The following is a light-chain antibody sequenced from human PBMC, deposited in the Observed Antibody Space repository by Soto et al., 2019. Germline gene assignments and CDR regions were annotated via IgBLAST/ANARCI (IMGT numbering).Light chain of an antibody. CDR2: RNH. J-gene: IGLJ2*01. Sequence: QPVLTQSPSASGTPGQRVTISCSGSTSNIGTYAVNWYQQLPGTAPTLLIFRNHQRPSGVPDRFSGSKSGTSASLAISGPPSADEADYYCAAWDDSLRAVVFGGGTKLTVL. CDR1: TSNIGTYA. CDR3: AAWDDSLRAVV. V-gene: IGLV1-44*01.